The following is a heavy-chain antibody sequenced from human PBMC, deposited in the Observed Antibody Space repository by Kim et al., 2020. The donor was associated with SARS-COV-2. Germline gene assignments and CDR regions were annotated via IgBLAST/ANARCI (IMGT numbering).Heavy chain of an antibody. V-gene: IGHV1-2*02. CDR3: ARCSSPYSSSCSVGFDP. Sequence: QKLQGRVTMTRDTSISTAYMELSRLRSDDTAVYYCARCSSPYSSSCSVGFDPWGQGTLVTVSS. J-gene: IGHJ5*02. D-gene: IGHD6-13*01.